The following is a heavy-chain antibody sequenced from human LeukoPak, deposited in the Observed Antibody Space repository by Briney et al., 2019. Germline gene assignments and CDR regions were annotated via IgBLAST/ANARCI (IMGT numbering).Heavy chain of an antibody. J-gene: IGHJ4*02. Sequence: SETLSLTCTVSGGSLSNYYWSWIRQPPGEGLEWMAYIYYTGATNYNPSLKSRATMSLDTSKNQFSLRLRSVTAADTAVYYCARHAQTTSSPLDYWGQGMLVTVSS. V-gene: IGHV4-59*08. CDR2: IYYTGAT. CDR3: ARHAQTTSSPLDY. D-gene: IGHD4-11*01. CDR1: GGSLSNYY.